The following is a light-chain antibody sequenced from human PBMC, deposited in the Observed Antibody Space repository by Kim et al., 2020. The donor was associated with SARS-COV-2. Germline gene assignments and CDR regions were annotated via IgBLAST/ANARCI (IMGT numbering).Light chain of an antibody. CDR2: EVT. CDR3: CSYAGSSTVV. J-gene: IGLJ2*01. Sequence: GQALTISCTGTSSDVGNYKLVSWYQQHPDKAPKLMIYEVTKRPSGVSNRFSGSKSGNTASLTISGLQAEDEADYYCCSYAGSSTVVFGGGTQLTVL. V-gene: IGLV2-23*02. CDR1: SSDVGNYKL.